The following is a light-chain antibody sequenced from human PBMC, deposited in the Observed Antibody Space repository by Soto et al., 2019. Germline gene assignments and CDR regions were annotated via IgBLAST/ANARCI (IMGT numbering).Light chain of an antibody. J-gene: IGKJ4*01. CDR3: KQYGSSPPVT. CDR1: QSVSSSY. Sequence: EIVLTQSPGTLSLSPGERATLSCRASQSVSSSYLAWYQQKPGQAPRLLIYGASSRATGIPDRFSGSGSGTDFTLPISRLEPEDFAVYYCKQYGSSPPVTFGGGTKVEIK. CDR2: GAS. V-gene: IGKV3-20*01.